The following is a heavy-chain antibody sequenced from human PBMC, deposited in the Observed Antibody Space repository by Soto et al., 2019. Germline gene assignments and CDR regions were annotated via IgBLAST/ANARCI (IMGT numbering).Heavy chain of an antibody. CDR3: ARDQGITTFGVYSMYYYGMDV. CDR1: GYTFTSSG. CDR2: ISTDNGNT. V-gene: IGHV1-18*01. Sequence: QVQLVQSGAEVKKPGASVKVSCKASGYTFTSSGISWVRQAPGQGLEWMGWISTDNGNTNYAQHLQGRVSMPTDTPTSTAYMDLRSLRSDDTAVYYCARDQGITTFGVYSMYYYGMDVWGQGTTVTVSS. D-gene: IGHD3-3*01. J-gene: IGHJ6*02.